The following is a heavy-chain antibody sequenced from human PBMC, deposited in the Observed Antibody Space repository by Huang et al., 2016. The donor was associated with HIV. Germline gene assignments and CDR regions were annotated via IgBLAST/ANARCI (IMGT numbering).Heavy chain of an antibody. V-gene: IGHV3-30*18. CDR1: GFSFSRYA. Sequence: QVQLVESGGGVVKPGRSLRISCGASGFSFSRYAMYWIRQAPGKGLEWVAVLSFDGNNKYYGDSVKGRFTISRDNSKNTLYLQMNSLRHDDSAMYYCAKDQRIGPQQLLLQGNFDHWGQGALVTVSS. CDR2: LSFDGNNK. CDR3: AKDQRIGPQQLLLQGNFDH. D-gene: IGHD2-15*01. J-gene: IGHJ5*02.